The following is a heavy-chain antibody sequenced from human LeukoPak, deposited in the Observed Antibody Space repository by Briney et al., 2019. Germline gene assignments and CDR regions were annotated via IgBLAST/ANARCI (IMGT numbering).Heavy chain of an antibody. Sequence: ASGKVSCKASGFAFTSSAMRWVRQARGQRLEWIGWIVVGSGNTNYAQKFQERVTITRDMSTSTAYMELSSLRSEHTAVYYCAASSTAGNFDYWGQGTLVTVSS. J-gene: IGHJ4*02. CDR3: AASSTAGNFDY. V-gene: IGHV1-58*02. CDR1: GFAFTSSA. D-gene: IGHD3-10*01. CDR2: IVVGSGNT.